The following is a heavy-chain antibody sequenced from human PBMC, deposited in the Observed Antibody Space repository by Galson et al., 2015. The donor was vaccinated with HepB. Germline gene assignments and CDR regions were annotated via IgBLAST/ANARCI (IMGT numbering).Heavy chain of an antibody. J-gene: IGHJ4*02. Sequence: SLRLSCAASGFTFSSYAMSWVRQAPGKGLEWVSAISGSGGSTYYADSVKGRFTISRDNSKNTLYLQMNSLRAEDTAVYYCAKGPGYSSSWYPRDFYFDYWGQGTLVTVSS. CDR3: AKGPGYSSSWYPRDFYFDY. D-gene: IGHD6-13*01. V-gene: IGHV3-23*01. CDR2: ISGSGGST. CDR1: GFTFSSYA.